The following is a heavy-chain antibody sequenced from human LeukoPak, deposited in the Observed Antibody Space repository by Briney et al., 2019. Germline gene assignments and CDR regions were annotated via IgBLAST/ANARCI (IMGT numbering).Heavy chain of an antibody. J-gene: IGHJ4*02. Sequence: GGSLRLSCAASGFIVSSNYMSWVRQAPGKGLEWVSLTYSGGSTYYADSVKGRFTVSRDDSKNTLYLQMNSLRAEDTAVYYCARRNFFDYWGQGTLVTVSS. V-gene: IGHV3-53*01. CDR1: GFIVSSNY. CDR2: TYSGGST. CDR3: ARRNFFDY.